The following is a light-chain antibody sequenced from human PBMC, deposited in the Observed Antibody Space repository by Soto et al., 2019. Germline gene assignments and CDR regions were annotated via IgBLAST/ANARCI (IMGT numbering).Light chain of an antibody. CDR2: EVS. CDR3: TSYAGSNNVV. CDR1: SSDVGGYNS. Sequence: QSVLTQPPSASGSPGQSVTISCTGASSDVGGYNSVSWYQQHSGKAPKLMLYEVSKRPSGVPDRFSGSKSGNTASLTVSGLQAEDEADYYCTSYAGSNNVVFGGGTQLTVL. J-gene: IGLJ2*01. V-gene: IGLV2-8*01.